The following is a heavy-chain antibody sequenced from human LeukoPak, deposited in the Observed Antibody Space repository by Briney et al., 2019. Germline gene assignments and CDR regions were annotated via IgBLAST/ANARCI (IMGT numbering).Heavy chain of an antibody. CDR1: GFTFSSYS. CDR3: AKGYCSGGSCYLGAFDY. V-gene: IGHV3-21*01. Sequence: GGSLRLSCAASGFTFSSYSMNWVRQAPGKGLEWVSSISSSSSYIYYADSVKGRFTISRDNAKNSLYLQMNSLRAEDTAVYYCAKGYCSGGSCYLGAFDYWGQGTLVTVSS. D-gene: IGHD2-15*01. J-gene: IGHJ4*02. CDR2: ISSSSSYI.